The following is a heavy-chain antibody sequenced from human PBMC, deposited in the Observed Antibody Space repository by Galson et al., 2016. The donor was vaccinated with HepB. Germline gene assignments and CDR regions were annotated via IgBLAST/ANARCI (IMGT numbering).Heavy chain of an antibody. CDR1: GFTFSSDW. D-gene: IGHD2-8*02. CDR3: ASWWQTPASYCDY. CDR2: IKQDGSEK. Sequence: SLRLSCAASGFTFSSDWMSWVRQAPGKGLEWVANIKQDGSEKYYVDSVKGRFTISRDNAKNSLYLQMNSLRAEDTAVYYCASWWQTPASYCDYWGQGTLVNVSS. V-gene: IGHV3-7*01. J-gene: IGHJ4*02.